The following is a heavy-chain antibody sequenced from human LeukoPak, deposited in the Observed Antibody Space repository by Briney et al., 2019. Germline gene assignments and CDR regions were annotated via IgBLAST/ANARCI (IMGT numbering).Heavy chain of an antibody. J-gene: IGHJ4*02. Sequence: GASVNVSCKASGGTFSSYAISWVRQAPGQGLEWMGGIIPIFGTANYPHKFQGRVTITADESTSTAYMELSSLRSDDTAVDFCAIAKGRGYSGYAGWGQGTLVTVSS. D-gene: IGHD5-12*01. CDR2: IIPIFGTA. CDR3: AIAKGRGYSGYAG. V-gene: IGHV1-69*01. CDR1: GGTFSSYA.